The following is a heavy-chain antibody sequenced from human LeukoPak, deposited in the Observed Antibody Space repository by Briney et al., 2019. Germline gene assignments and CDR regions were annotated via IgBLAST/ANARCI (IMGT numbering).Heavy chain of an antibody. CDR3: ARHVTISGPYDASDI. CDR2: IYYSGST. J-gene: IGHJ3*02. D-gene: IGHD5-24*01. CDR1: GGSIRSSSYY. Sequence: PSETLSLTCTVSGGSIRSSSYYWGWIRQPPGKGLEWIGSIYYSGSTYYNASLKSRGTISVDTSKNQFSLKLNAVTAADTAVYYCARHVTISGPYDASDIWGQGTMVTVSP. V-gene: IGHV4-39*01.